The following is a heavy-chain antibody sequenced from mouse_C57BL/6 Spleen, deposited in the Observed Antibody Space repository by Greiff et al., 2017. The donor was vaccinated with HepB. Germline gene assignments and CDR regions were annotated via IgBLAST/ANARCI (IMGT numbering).Heavy chain of an antibody. CDR2: IDPSDSET. D-gene: IGHD4-1*01. J-gene: IGHJ4*01. V-gene: IGHV1-52*01. Sequence: QVQLQQPGAELVRPGSSVKLSCKASGYTFTSYWMHWVKQRPIQGLEWIGNIDPSDSETHYNQKFKDKATLTVDKSSSTAYMQLSSLTSEDSAVYYCARSELGNAMDYWGQGTSVTVSS. CDR1: GYTFTSYW. CDR3: ARSELGNAMDY.